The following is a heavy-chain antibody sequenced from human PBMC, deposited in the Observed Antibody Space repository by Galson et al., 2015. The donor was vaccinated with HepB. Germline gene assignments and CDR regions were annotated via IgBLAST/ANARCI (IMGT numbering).Heavy chain of an antibody. CDR3: AKDPRRITMIVVVINYFDY. J-gene: IGHJ4*02. Sequence: SLRLSCAASGFTFSSYAMSWVRQAPGKGLEWVSAISGSGGSTYYADSVKGRFTNSRDNSKNTLYLQMNSLRAEDTAVYYCAKDPRRITMIVVVINYFDYWGQGTLVTVSS. CDR1: GFTFSSYA. D-gene: IGHD3-22*01. CDR2: ISGSGGST. V-gene: IGHV3-23*01.